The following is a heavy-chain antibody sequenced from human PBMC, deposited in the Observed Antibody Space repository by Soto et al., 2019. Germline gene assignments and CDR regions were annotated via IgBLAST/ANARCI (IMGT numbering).Heavy chain of an antibody. CDR1: GFTLSSYA. D-gene: IGHD2-2*01. CDR3: AKEGSTYWDYYYYGMDV. V-gene: IGHV3-23*01. J-gene: IGHJ6*02. Sequence: PXGSLRLSCAASGFTLSSYAMSWVRQAPGKGLEWVSAISGSGGSTYYADSVKGRFTISRDNSKNTLYLQMNSLRAEDTAVYYCAKEGSTYWDYYYYGMDVWGQGTTVTVSS. CDR2: ISGSGGST.